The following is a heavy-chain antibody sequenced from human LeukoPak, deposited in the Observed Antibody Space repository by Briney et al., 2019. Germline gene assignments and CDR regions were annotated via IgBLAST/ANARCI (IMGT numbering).Heavy chain of an antibody. Sequence: PGGSLRLSCAASGFTFSSYGMNWVRQAPGKGLEWVSYISTSSSIIYYADSVKGRFTISRDNAKNSLYLQMNSLRVEDTAVYYCAKEGRSLQTYWGQGTLVTVSS. V-gene: IGHV3-48*04. CDR3: AKEGRSLQTY. J-gene: IGHJ4*02. D-gene: IGHD5-24*01. CDR1: GFTFSSYG. CDR2: ISTSSSII.